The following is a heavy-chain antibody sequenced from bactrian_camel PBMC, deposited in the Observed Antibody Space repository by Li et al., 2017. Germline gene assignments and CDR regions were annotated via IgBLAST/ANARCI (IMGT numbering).Heavy chain of an antibody. CDR3: ATAL. CDR1: GFTFSSYD. Sequence: QLVESGGGLVQPGGSLRLSCAASGFTFSSYDMSWVRQAPGKGLDWVSSINYGGGTTAYADSVMGRFTISRDNAKNTLYLQMNSLKTEDTAVYYCATALWGQGTQVTVS. V-gene: IGHV3S40*01. CDR2: INYGGGTT. J-gene: IGHJ4*01.